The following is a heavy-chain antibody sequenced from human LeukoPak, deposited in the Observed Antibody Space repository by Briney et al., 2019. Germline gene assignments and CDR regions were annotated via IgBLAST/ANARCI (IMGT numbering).Heavy chain of an antibody. CDR1: GGSISSYY. CDR2: IYYSGST. V-gene: IGHV4-59*01. Sequence: SETLSLTCTVSGGSISSYYWSWIRQPPGKGLEWIGYIYYSGSTNYNPSLKSRVNISVDTSKNQFSLKLSSVTAADTAVYYCARVLGYCSSTSCYAGYYYYYMDVWGKGTTVTVSS. D-gene: IGHD2-2*01. J-gene: IGHJ6*03. CDR3: ARVLGYCSSTSCYAGYYYYYMDV.